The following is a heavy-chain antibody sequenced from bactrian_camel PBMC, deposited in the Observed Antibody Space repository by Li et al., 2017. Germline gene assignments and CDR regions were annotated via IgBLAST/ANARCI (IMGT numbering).Heavy chain of an antibody. Sequence: HVQLVESGGGSVQRGGSLRLSCAVSGFTYSRYCMGWFRQAPGEEREGVAAVDTAGLTTYTYAVQGRSTISRDNAKNTVYLQMDSLNHEDTGTYYCAADSVNLQLARWYSYWGQGTQVTVS. J-gene: IGHJ4*01. CDR1: GFTYSRYC. V-gene: IGHV3S53*01. D-gene: IGHD7*01. CDR3: AADSVNLQLARWYSY. CDR2: VDTAGLT.